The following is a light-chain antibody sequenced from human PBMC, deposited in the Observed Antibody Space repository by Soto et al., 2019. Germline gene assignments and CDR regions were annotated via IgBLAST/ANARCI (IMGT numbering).Light chain of an antibody. CDR1: RGHSNYA. Sequence: QLVLTQSPSASASLGASVKLTCTLSRGHSNYAIAWHQQQSEKGPRYLMKLNSDGSHSKGDGIPDRFSGSSSGAERYLTITSLQSEDEADYYCQTWGSGIVVFGGGTKRAVL. J-gene: IGLJ2*01. CDR2: LNSDGSH. CDR3: QTWGSGIVV. V-gene: IGLV4-69*01.